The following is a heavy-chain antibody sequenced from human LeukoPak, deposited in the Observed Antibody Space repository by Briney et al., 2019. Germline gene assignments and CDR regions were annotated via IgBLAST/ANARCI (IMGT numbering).Heavy chain of an antibody. CDR2: IQYDGSNA. J-gene: IGHJ4*02. CDR1: RFTFSSYG. V-gene: IGHV3-30*02. CDR3: AKGTYSLLDY. D-gene: IGHD2-21*01. Sequence: GGSLRLSCAASRFTFSSYGMHWVRQAPGKGLEWVAYIQYDGSNAQYADSVKGRLSISRDSSKNILYLQMNSLRAEDTAVYYCAKGTYSLLDYWGQGTLVTVSS.